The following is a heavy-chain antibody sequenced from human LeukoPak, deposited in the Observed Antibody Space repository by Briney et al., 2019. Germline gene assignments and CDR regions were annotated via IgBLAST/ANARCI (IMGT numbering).Heavy chain of an antibody. J-gene: IGHJ4*02. CDR3: ARLVKGLVVTDY. Sequence: SETLSLTCTVSGGSISSSSYYWGWIRQPSGKGLEWIGSIYYSGSTYYNPSLKSRVTISVDTSKNQFSLKLSSVTAADTAVYYCARLVKGLVVTDYWGQGTLVTVSS. CDR2: IYYSGST. D-gene: IGHD2-2*01. V-gene: IGHV4-39*01. CDR1: GGSISSSSYY.